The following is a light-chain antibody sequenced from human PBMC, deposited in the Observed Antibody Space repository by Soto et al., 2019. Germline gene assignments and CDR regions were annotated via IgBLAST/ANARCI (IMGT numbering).Light chain of an antibody. J-gene: IGKJ5*01. CDR2: GAS. Sequence: DILMTQSPSAMSASVGDRVTITCRASQGIHKYLAWFQQKPGKVPKRLIYGASSLQSGVPSRFSGSGSGTEFTLTLSSLQPEDFATYYCLQHNFYPPTFGQGTRL. V-gene: IGKV1-17*03. CDR3: LQHNFYPPT. CDR1: QGIHKY.